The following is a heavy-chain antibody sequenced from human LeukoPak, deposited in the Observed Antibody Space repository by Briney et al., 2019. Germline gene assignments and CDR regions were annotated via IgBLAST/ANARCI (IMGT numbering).Heavy chain of an antibody. J-gene: IGHJ6*02. Sequence: GGSLRLSCAASGLTFSSYDMHWVRQATGKGLEWVSAIGTAGDTYYPGSVKGRFTISRENAKNSLYLQMNSLRAEDTAVYYCARDITIYGMDVWGQGTTVTVSS. V-gene: IGHV3-13*01. D-gene: IGHD1-20*01. CDR1: GLTFSSYD. CDR3: ARDITIYGMDV. CDR2: IGTAGDT.